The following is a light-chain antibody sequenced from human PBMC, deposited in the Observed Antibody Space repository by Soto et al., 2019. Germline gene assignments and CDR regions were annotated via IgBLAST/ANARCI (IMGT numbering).Light chain of an antibody. Sequence: QSVLTQPRSVSGSPGQAVTISCTGTSNDIGGYNYVSWYQQHLDKAPKLMIFDVSQRPSGVPDRFSGSKSGNTASLTISGLQAEDEADYYCCSYAGSYTFVVFGGGTQLTVL. V-gene: IGLV2-11*01. CDR2: DVS. CDR3: CSYAGSYTFVV. J-gene: IGLJ2*01. CDR1: SNDIGGYNY.